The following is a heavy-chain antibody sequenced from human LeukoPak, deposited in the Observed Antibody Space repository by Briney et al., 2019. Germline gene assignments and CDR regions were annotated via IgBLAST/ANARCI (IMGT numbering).Heavy chain of an antibody. V-gene: IGHV4-34*01. J-gene: IGHJ4*02. Sequence: PSETLSLTCAVYGGSFSGYYWSWIRQPPGKGLEWIGEINHSGSTNYNPSLKSRVTISVDTSKNQFSLKLSSVTAADTAVYYCARRPPNYYDSSGYYLFDYWGQGTLVTVSS. CDR1: GGSFSGYY. CDR2: INHSGST. CDR3: ARRPPNYYDSSGYYLFDY. D-gene: IGHD3-22*01.